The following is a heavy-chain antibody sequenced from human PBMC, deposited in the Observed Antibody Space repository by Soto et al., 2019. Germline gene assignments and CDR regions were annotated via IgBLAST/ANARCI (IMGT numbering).Heavy chain of an antibody. V-gene: IGHV3-23*01. CDR2: ISGSGGST. D-gene: IGHD3-22*01. CDR1: GLTFSSYA. J-gene: IGHJ4*02. CDR3: AKGYYESSGYYSSFDS. Sequence: GGSLRPSCAAPGLTFSSYAMSWVRQAPGTGLEWVSAISGSGGSTYYADSVKGRFTISRDNSKNTLYLQMNSLRAEDTAVYYCAKGYYESSGYYSSFDSWGQGTLVTVSS.